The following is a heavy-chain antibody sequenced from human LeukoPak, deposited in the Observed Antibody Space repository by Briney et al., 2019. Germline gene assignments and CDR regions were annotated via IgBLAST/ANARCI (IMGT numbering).Heavy chain of an antibody. CDR2: INHSGST. V-gene: IGHV4-34*01. Sequence: MSSETLSLTCAVYGGSFSGYYWSWIRQPLGKGLEWIGEINHSGSTNYNPSLKSRVTISVDTSKNQFSLKLSSVTAADTAVYYCAREKSRGYSGYGYWGQGTLVTVSS. CDR3: AREKSRGYSGYGY. J-gene: IGHJ4*02. CDR1: GGSFSGYY. D-gene: IGHD5-12*01.